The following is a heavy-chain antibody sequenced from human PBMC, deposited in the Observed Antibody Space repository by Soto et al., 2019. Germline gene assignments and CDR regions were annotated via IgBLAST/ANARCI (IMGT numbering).Heavy chain of an antibody. V-gene: IGHV1-69*12. D-gene: IGHD2-2*01. CDR3: ARDGGAAAFDY. J-gene: IGHJ4*02. CDR2: IIPIFGTT. Sequence: QVQLVQSGAEVKKPGSSVKVSCKAFGGTFSSYAINWIRQAPGQGLEWMGGIIPIFGTTTYAQRFQARVTITADESTSTAYMELSSLRSEDTALYYCARDGGAAAFDYWGQGTLVSGSS. CDR1: GGTFSSYA.